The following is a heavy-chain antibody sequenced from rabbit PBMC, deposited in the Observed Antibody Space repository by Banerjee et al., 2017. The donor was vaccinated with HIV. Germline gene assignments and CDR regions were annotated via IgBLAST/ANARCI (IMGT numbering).Heavy chain of an antibody. CDR1: GFSFSSGYD. J-gene: IGHJ4*01. CDR2: IDTGSSGRT. D-gene: IGHD4-1*01. Sequence: QSLEESGGDLVKPEGSLTLTCTASGFSFSSGYDMCWVRQAPGKGLEWIACIDTGSSGRTYYASWAKGRFTISKSSSATVTLQMTSLTAADTATYFCARDLAGVIGWNFNLWGPGTLVTVS. V-gene: IGHV1S40*01. CDR3: ARDLAGVIGWNFNL.